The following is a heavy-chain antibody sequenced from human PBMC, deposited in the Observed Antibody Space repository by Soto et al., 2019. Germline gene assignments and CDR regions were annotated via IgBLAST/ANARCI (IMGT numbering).Heavy chain of an antibody. CDR2: TYHSGNP. J-gene: IGHJ4*02. Sequence: SETLSLTCDVSGDTISTGGYTWAWIRQPPGEALEWIGHTYHSGNPYYNPSLKSRVIISVDRSKNQFSLKLTSVTAADTAVYYCARDKLTGLFDYWGQGTLVTVSS. CDR1: GDTISTGGYT. D-gene: IGHD3-16*01. V-gene: IGHV4-30-2*01. CDR3: ARDKLTGLFDY.